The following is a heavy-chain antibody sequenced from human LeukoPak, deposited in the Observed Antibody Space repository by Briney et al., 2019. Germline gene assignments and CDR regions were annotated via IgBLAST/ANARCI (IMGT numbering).Heavy chain of an antibody. Sequence: ASVKVSCKASGYTFTGYYMHWVRQAPGQGLEWMGRINPNSGGTNYAQKLQGRVTMTTDTSTSTAYMELRSLRSDDTAVYYCARSYLGYCSSTSCYADAFDIWGQGTMVTVSS. CDR2: INPNSGGT. D-gene: IGHD2-2*03. J-gene: IGHJ3*02. V-gene: IGHV1-2*06. CDR1: GYTFTGYY. CDR3: ARSYLGYCSSTSCYADAFDI.